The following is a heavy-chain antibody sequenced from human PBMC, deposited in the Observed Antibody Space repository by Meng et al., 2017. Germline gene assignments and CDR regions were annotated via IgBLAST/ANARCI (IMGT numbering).Heavy chain of an antibody. D-gene: IGHD3-10*01. CDR1: GGTFSSYA. J-gene: IGHJ3*02. Sequence: SVKVSCKASGGTFSSYAISWVRQAPGQGLEWMGGIIPIFGTANYAQKFQGRVTITADKSTSTAYMELSSLRSEDTAVYYCARDFARGGDDAFDIWGQGKKVHVAS. V-gene: IGHV1-69*06. CDR3: ARDFARGGDDAFDI. CDR2: IIPIFGTA.